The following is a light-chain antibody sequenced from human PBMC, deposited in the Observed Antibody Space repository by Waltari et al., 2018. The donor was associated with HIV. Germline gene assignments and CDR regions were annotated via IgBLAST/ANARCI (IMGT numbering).Light chain of an antibody. V-gene: IGKV3-11*01. Sequence: EIALSQSPASLSLSPGERATLSCRASQSLSNYLAWYQQKPGQAPRLLIYDASTRATGIPARFRGSGSGTDFTRTISSLDPGDFAIYYCQHRGDWYTFGQGTKLEI. CDR2: DAS. CDR1: QSLSNY. CDR3: QHRGDWYT. J-gene: IGKJ2*01.